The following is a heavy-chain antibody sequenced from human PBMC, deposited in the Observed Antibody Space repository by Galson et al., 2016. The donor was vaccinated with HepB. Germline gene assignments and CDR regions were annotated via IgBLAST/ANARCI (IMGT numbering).Heavy chain of an antibody. D-gene: IGHD1-1*01. CDR3: GATPTTRYGMDV. CDR2: ISGYNGDT. Sequence: SVKVSCKASGYTSITYGFSWVRQAPGQGLEWVGFISGYNGDTKYAQKVQGRVTMTTDTSTITAYMELRSLRSDDTAVYDCGATPTTRYGMDVWGQGTTVTVSS. CDR1: GYTSITYG. V-gene: IGHV1-18*01. J-gene: IGHJ6*02.